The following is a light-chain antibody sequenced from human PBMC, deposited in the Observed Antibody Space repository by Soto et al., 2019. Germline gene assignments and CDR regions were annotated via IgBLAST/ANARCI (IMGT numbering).Light chain of an antibody. CDR3: QQRISYPIT. CDR1: QGISNY. Sequence: DIQLTQSPSFLSASVGDRVTITCRASQGISNYLAWYQQKPGKAPNLLIHTTSTLQSGVPSRFSGSGSGTEFTLTISSLQPEDSATYYCQQRISYPITFGQGTRLEIK. CDR2: TTS. J-gene: IGKJ5*01. V-gene: IGKV1-9*01.